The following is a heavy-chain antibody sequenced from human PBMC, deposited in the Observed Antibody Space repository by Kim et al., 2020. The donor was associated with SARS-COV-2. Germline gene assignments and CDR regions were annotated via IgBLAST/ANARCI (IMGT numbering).Heavy chain of an antibody. CDR3: AHMGLEGDCSGGSCYSVLNWFDP. Sequence: SGPTLVNPTQTLTLTCTFSGFSLSTSGVGVGWIRQPPGKALEWLALIYWDDDKRYSPSLKSRLTITKDTSKNQVVLTMTNMDPVDTATYYCAHMGLEGDCSGGSCYSVLNWFDPWGQGTLVTVSS. V-gene: IGHV2-5*02. J-gene: IGHJ5*02. D-gene: IGHD2-15*01. CDR1: GFSLSTSGVG. CDR2: IYWDDDK.